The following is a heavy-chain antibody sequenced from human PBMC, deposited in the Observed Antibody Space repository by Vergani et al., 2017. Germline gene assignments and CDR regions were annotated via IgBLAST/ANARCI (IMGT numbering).Heavy chain of an antibody. Sequence: QVKLVQSGAEVKKPGASVKVSCKASGYTFTSYGISWVRQAPGQGLEWMGWISAYNGKTNYAQKLQGRVTMTTDTSTSTDYMELRSLRSDDTSVYYCARARDIVVVPAAILVWGQGTLVTVSS. V-gene: IGHV1-18*04. CDR3: ARARDIVVVPAAILV. J-gene: IGHJ4*02. D-gene: IGHD2-2*01. CDR1: GYTFTSYG. CDR2: ISAYNGKT.